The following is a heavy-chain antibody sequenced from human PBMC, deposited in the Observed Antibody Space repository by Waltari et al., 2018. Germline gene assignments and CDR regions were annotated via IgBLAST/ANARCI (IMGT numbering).Heavy chain of an antibody. Sequence: EVQLVESGGGLVKPGGSLRPSCAASGFTFSSYSMNGGRQAPGKGLEWVSSISSSSSNIYYADSVKGRFTISRDNAKNSLYLQMNSLRAEDTAVYYCGPSRNDAFDIWGQGTMVTVSS. CDR1: GFTFSSYS. J-gene: IGHJ3*02. V-gene: IGHV3-21*01. CDR3: GPSRNDAFDI. CDR2: ISSSSSNI.